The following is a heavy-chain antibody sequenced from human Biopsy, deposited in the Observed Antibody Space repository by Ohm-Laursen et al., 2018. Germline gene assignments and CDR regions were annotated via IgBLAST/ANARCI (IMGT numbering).Heavy chain of an antibody. CDR2: INSRGDRT. Sequence: SLRLSCSASGFTFSLYAIHWVRQAPGKGLESVSAINSRGDRTYYPNSVGGRFTIFRDNSKNTVSLQMDSLRSEDMGVYYCARGNSEINDYFAMDLWGQGTTVTVSS. V-gene: IGHV3-64*01. CDR1: GFTFSLYA. D-gene: IGHD1-26*01. J-gene: IGHJ6*02. CDR3: ARGNSEINDYFAMDL.